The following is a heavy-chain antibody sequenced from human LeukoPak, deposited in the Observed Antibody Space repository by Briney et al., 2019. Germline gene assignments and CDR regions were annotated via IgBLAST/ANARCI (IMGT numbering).Heavy chain of an antibody. CDR2: VYYSGST. D-gene: IGHD5-18*01. CDR1: GGSFSSSSYY. J-gene: IGHJ4*02. CDR3: ARPARGYRSNFDY. V-gene: IGHV4-39*01. Sequence: SETLSLTCTVSGGSFSSSSYYLGWIRQPPGKGLEWIGSVYYSGSTYYNPSLKSRVTISVDTSKNQFSLKLSSVTAADTAVYYCARPARGYRSNFDYWGQGTLVTVSS.